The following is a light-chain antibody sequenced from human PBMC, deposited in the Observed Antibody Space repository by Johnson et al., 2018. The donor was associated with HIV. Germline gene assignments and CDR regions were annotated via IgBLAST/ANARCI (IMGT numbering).Light chain of an antibody. Sequence: QSVLTQPPSVSAAPGQKVTISCSGSSSNIGKNYVSWYQQLPGKAPKLLIYENNKRPSGIPDRFSGSKSGTSATLGITGLQTGDEADYYCGTWDTSLSAGGVFGTGTKVTVL. CDR1: SSNIGKNY. CDR3: GTWDTSLSAGGV. J-gene: IGLJ1*01. V-gene: IGLV1-51*01. CDR2: ENN.